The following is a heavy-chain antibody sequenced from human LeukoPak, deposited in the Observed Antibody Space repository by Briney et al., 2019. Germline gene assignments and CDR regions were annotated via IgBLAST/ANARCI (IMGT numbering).Heavy chain of an antibody. V-gene: IGHV4-61*02. J-gene: IGHJ3*02. CDR3: ARGRWRRVLSMARGVKPAGNYAFDI. Sequence: SETLSLTCTVSGGSISSGSYYWSWIRQPAGKGLEWIGRIYTSGSTNYNPSLKSRVTISVDTSKNQFSLKLSSVTAADTAVYYCARGRWRRVLSMARGVKPAGNYAFDIWGQGTMVTVSS. CDR2: IYTSGST. D-gene: IGHD3-10*01. CDR1: GGSISSGSYY.